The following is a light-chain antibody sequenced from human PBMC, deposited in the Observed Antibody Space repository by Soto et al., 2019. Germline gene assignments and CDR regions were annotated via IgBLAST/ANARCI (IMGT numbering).Light chain of an antibody. Sequence: PGDRATLSCRASQTVSSYLAWYQQKPGQAPRLLIYDASSRATGIPARFSGSGSGTDFTLTITSLDPEDFAVYYCQQRSDWPSTFGGGTKVEIK. J-gene: IGKJ4*01. CDR2: DAS. V-gene: IGKV3-11*01. CDR1: QTVSSY. CDR3: QQRSDWPST.